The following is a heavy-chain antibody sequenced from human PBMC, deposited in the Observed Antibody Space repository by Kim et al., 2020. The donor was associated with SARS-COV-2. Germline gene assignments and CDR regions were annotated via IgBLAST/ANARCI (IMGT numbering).Heavy chain of an antibody. V-gene: IGHV4-31*02. D-gene: IGHD4-17*01. CDR3: ARDREGDYGDYYYGMDV. J-gene: IGHJ6*02. Sequence: LKSRVTISVDTSKNQFSLKLSSVTAADTAVYYCARDREGDYGDYYYGMDVWGQGTTVTVSS.